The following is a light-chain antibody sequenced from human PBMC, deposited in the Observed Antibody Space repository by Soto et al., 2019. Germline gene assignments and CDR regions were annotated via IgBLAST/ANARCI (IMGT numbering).Light chain of an antibody. Sequence: QSVLTQPASVSGSPGPSITISCTGTSSDVGSYNLVSWYQQQPGKAPKLMIYEGSKRPSGVSNPFSGSKSGNTASLTISRLQAEDEADYYCCSYAGSSTFVFGTGTKLTVL. J-gene: IGLJ1*01. V-gene: IGLV2-23*03. CDR2: EGS. CDR3: CSYAGSSTFV. CDR1: SSDVGSYNL.